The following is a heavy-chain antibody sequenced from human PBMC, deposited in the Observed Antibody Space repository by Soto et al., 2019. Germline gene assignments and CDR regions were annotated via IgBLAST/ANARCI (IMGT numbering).Heavy chain of an antibody. CDR3: ARDLLSRLVGTTTSGKFDY. Sequence: ASVKVSCKASGYTFTGYYVHWVRQAPGQGLEWMGWVNPNRGGTNYAQKFQGRVTMTSDTSISTAYMELSRLRSDDTAVYYCARDLLSRLVGTTTSGKFDYWGQGTLVTVSS. V-gene: IGHV1-2*02. J-gene: IGHJ4*01. D-gene: IGHD1-26*01. CDR1: GYTFTGYY. CDR2: VNPNRGGT.